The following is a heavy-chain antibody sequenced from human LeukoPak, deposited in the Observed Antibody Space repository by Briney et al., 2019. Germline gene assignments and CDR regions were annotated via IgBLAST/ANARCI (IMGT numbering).Heavy chain of an antibody. J-gene: IGHJ6*02. D-gene: IGHD7-27*01. CDR2: IHSDGSTA. CDR1: GFTFSSYW. V-gene: IGHV3-74*01. Sequence: GGSLRLSCAASGFTFSSYWMHWVRHAPGKGLVWVSHIHSDGSTASYADSVKGRFTISRDNAKNTLYLQMNSLRAEDTAVYYCARDHPSHYYGMDVWGQGTTVTVSS. CDR3: ARDHPSHYYGMDV.